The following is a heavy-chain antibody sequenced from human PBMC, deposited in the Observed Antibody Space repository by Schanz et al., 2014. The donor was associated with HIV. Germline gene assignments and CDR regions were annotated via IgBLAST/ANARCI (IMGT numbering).Heavy chain of an antibody. Sequence: EVQQVLESGGGLVQPGGSLRLSCAASGISLTNNAMTWVRQAPGKGLDRVSTISGSGDNTFYADSVKGRFTISRDNSKNTLYLQMNSLRAEDTAVFYCAKDLGGYSRRFMGYGMDVWGQGTTVTVSS. J-gene: IGHJ6*02. CDR2: ISGSGDNT. D-gene: IGHD6-13*01. CDR3: AKDLGGYSRRFMGYGMDV. CDR1: GISLTNNA. V-gene: IGHV3-23*01.